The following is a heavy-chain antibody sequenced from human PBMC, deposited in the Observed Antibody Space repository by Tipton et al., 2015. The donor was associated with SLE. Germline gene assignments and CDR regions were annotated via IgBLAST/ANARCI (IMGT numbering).Heavy chain of an antibody. CDR2: INHSGST. CDR3: ARGRYCSSTNCSYYFDY. Sequence: TLSLTCAVYGGSFSGYYWSWIRQPPGKGLEWIGEINHSGSTNYNPSLKGRVTISIDTSKNQFSLKVSSVTAADTAVYYCARGRYCSSTNCSYYFDYWGQGTLVTVSS. V-gene: IGHV4-34*01. D-gene: IGHD2-2*01. J-gene: IGHJ4*02. CDR1: GGSFSGYY.